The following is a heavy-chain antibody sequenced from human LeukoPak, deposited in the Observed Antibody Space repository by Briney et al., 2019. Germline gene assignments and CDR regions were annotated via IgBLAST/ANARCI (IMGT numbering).Heavy chain of an antibody. Sequence: PSETLSLTCTVSDGSISSSYWSWIRQPPGKGLEWMGYIYYTGSANYNPSLKSRVTISIDTSKKQFSLKLSSVTAADTAVYHCAREVRGVAGGPAGMRYYYYMDVWGRGTTVTVSS. CDR1: DGSISSSY. CDR2: IYYTGSA. CDR3: AREVRGVAGGPAGMRYYYYMDV. D-gene: IGHD2-2*01. J-gene: IGHJ6*03. V-gene: IGHV4-59*01.